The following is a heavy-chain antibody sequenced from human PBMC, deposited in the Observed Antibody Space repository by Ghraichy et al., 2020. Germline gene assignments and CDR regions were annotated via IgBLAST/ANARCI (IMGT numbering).Heavy chain of an antibody. D-gene: IGHD2-2*01. CDR2: IYYSGST. CDR1: GGSISSGGYY. J-gene: IGHJ5*02. V-gene: IGHV4-31*03. CDR3: ARVSTPRWFDP. Sequence: SETLSLTCTVSGGSISSGGYYCSWIRQHPGNGLEWIGYIYYSGSTYYNPSLKSRVTISVDTSKNQFSLKLSSVTAAVTPVYYCARVSTPRWFDPWGQGTLVNVSS.